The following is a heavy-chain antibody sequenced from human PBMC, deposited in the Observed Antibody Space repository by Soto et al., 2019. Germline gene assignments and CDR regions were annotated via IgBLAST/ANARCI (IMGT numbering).Heavy chain of an antibody. D-gene: IGHD2-15*01. CDR3: ARVNEGSGQPYYFDY. V-gene: IGHV4-34*01. CDR2: INHSGST. Sequence: KTSETLSLTCAVYGGSFSGYYWSWIRQPPGKGLEWIGEINHSGSTNYNPSLKSRVTISVDTSKNQFSLKLSSVTAADTAVYYCARVNEGSGQPYYFDYWGQGTLVTVSS. CDR1: GGSFSGYY. J-gene: IGHJ4*02.